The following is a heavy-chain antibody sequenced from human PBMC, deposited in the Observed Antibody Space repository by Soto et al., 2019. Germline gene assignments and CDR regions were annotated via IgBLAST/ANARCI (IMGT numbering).Heavy chain of an antibody. CDR3: ARAGATGSNWFDP. D-gene: IGHD5-12*01. Sequence: QVQLVQSGAEVKKPGSSVKVSCNASGGTFSSCAISLVRESRGQGLEWMGGIIPIFGTANYAQKFQGRVTITADKSTSTAYMELSSLRSEDTAVYYCARAGATGSNWFDPWGQGTLVTVSS. CDR1: GGTFSSCA. CDR2: IIPIFGTA. J-gene: IGHJ5*02. V-gene: IGHV1-69*06.